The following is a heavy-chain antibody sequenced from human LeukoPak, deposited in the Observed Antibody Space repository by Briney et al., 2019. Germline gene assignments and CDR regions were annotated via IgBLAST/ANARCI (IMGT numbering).Heavy chain of an antibody. D-gene: IGHD5-12*01. J-gene: IGHJ4*02. Sequence: GGSLRLSCAASGFTFSNYAMSWVRQAPGKGLEWVSAISGGGVSTYYADSVKGRFTISRDNSKNTQYLQMNSLRAEDTALYYCASRHATILYWGQGTLVTVSS. V-gene: IGHV3-23*01. CDR1: GFTFSNYA. CDR3: ASRHATILY. CDR2: ISGGGVST.